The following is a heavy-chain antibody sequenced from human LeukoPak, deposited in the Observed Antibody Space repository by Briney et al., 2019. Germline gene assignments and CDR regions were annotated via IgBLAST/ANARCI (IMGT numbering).Heavy chain of an antibody. V-gene: IGHV5-51*01. CDR2: IYAGDSDT. Sequence: GESLKISCKGSGYNFTSYWIGWVRQMPGKGLEWMGIIYAGDSDTRYSPSFQGQVTISADKSISTAYLQWSSLKASDTAMYCCARQERDRNGVRLDYWGQGTLVTVSS. J-gene: IGHJ4*02. CDR3: ARQERDRNGVRLDY. D-gene: IGHD3-10*01. CDR1: GYNFTSYW.